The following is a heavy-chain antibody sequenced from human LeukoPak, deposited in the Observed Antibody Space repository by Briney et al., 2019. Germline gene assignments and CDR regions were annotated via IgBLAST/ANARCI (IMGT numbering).Heavy chain of an antibody. Sequence: GGSLRLSCAASGFTFSIYWMHWVRQAPGKGLVWVSRINSDGSSTSYADSVKGRFTISRDNAKNTLYLQMNGLRADDTAIYYCESDGDFDYWGQGTLVTVTS. CDR2: INSDGSST. CDR3: ESDGDFDY. D-gene: IGHD4-17*01. CDR1: GFTFSIYW. J-gene: IGHJ4*02. V-gene: IGHV3-74*01.